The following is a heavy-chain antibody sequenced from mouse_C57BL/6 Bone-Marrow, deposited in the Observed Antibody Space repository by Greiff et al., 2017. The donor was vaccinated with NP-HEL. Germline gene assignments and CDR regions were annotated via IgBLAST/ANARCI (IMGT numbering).Heavy chain of an antibody. CDR1: GYAFSSSC. CDR3: EGTGDTRGDV. CDR2: IYPGAGDT. J-gene: IGHJ1*03. Sequence: VQLHQSGPELVKPGASVKISCKASGYAFSSSCMNWVKQRPGKGLEWIGRIYPGAGDTNYNGKFKGKATLTADKSSSTAYMQLSSLTSEEAAVDCCEGTGDTRGDVWGTGTTVTVSS. V-gene: IGHV1-82*01.